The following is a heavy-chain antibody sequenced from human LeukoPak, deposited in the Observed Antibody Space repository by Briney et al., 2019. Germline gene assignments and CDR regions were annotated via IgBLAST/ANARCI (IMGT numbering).Heavy chain of an antibody. CDR3: AKESCSGWYGGPYFDY. CDR2: IRYDGSNK. CDR1: GFTFSSYG. J-gene: IGHJ4*02. V-gene: IGHV3-30*02. D-gene: IGHD6-19*01. Sequence: GGSLRLSCAASGFTFSSYGMHWVRQAPGKGLEWVAFIRYDGSNKYYADSVKGRFTISRDNSKNTLYLQMNSLRAEDTAVYYCAKESCSGWYGGPYFDYWGQGTLVTVSS.